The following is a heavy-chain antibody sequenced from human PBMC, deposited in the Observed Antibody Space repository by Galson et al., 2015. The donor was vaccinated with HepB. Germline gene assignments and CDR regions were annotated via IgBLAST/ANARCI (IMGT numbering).Heavy chain of an antibody. CDR2: ISGSGGST. CDR1: GFTFSSYA. CDR3: AKVRDSGSLTLYYFDY. V-gene: IGHV3-23*01. J-gene: IGHJ4*02. D-gene: IGHD3-10*01. Sequence: SLRLSCAASGFTFSSYAMSWVRQAPGKGLEWVSAISGSGGSTYYADSVKGRFTISRDNSKNTLYLQMNSLRAEDTAVYYCAKVRDSGSLTLYYFDYWGQGTLVTVSS.